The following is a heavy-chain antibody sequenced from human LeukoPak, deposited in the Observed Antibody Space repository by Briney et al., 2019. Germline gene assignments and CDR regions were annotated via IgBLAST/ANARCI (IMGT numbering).Heavy chain of an antibody. J-gene: IGHJ3*02. D-gene: IGHD2-21*01. CDR1: GGTFSSYA. Sequence: PRASVKVSCKASGGTFSSYAISWVRQAPGQGLEWMGGIIPIFGTANYAQKFQGRVTITTDESTSTAYMELSSLRSEDTAVYYCARGVPWAFGGARPNDAFDIWGQGTMVTVSS. CDR3: ARGVPWAFGGARPNDAFDI. CDR2: IIPIFGTA. V-gene: IGHV1-69*05.